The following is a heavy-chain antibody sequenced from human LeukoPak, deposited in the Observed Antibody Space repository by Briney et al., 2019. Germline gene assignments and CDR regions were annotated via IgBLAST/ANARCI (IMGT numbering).Heavy chain of an antibody. CDR1: GYTFTSYA. D-gene: IGHD5-24*01. J-gene: IGHJ3*02. V-gene: IGHV1-46*01. Sequence: ASVKVSCKASGYTFTSYAMNWVRQAPGQGFQWMGLINPGGGNTNYAQNFQGRLTMTRDTSTTTVYMELSGLRSEDTAIYYCARIRDGYNDAYDIWGQGTVVTVPS. CDR2: INPGGGNT. CDR3: ARIRDGYNDAYDI.